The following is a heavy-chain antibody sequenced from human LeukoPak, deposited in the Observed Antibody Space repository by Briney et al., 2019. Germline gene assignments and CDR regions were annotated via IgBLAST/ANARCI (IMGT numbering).Heavy chain of an antibody. CDR2: NYPGDSDT. CDR1: GYSFASYW. Sequence: GESLKISCKGSGYSFASYWIGWVRQMPGKGLEWMGINYPGDSDTRYSPSFQGQVTISADKSISTAYLQWSSLKASETAMYYCATTGYYGSGSYFNPFDYWGQGSLVTVSS. J-gene: IGHJ4*02. D-gene: IGHD3-10*01. CDR3: ATTGYYGSGSYFNPFDY. V-gene: IGHV5-51*01.